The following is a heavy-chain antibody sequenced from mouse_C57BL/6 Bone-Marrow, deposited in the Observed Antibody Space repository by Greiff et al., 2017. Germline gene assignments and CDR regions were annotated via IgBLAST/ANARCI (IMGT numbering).Heavy chain of an antibody. CDR1: GYTFTSYW. Sequence: QVQLQQPGAELVKPGASVKMSCKASGYTFTSYWITWVKQRPGQGLEWIGDIYPGSGSTNYNEKCKSKATLTVDTSSSTAYMQLSSLTSEDSAVYYCARSGPYYGSSLVAYWGQGTLVTVSA. J-gene: IGHJ3*01. CDR3: ARSGPYYGSSLVAY. V-gene: IGHV1-55*01. CDR2: IYPGSGST. D-gene: IGHD1-1*01.